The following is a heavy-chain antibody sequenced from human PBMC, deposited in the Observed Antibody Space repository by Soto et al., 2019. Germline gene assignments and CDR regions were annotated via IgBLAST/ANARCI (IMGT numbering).Heavy chain of an antibody. Sequence: ASVKVSCKASGYTFTGYYMHWVRQAPGQGLEWMGWINPNSGGTNYAQKFQGRVTMTRDTSISTAYMELSRLRSDDTAVYYCARDAHCSSTSCYTDDYYYYGMDVWGQGTTVTLSS. V-gene: IGHV1-2*02. CDR2: INPNSGGT. D-gene: IGHD2-2*02. CDR1: GYTFTGYY. J-gene: IGHJ6*02. CDR3: ARDAHCSSTSCYTDDYYYYGMDV.